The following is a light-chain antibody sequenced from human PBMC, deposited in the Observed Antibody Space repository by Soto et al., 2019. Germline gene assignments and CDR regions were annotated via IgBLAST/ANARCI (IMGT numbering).Light chain of an antibody. CDR2: GAS. CDR1: QSVSIN. CDR3: QQYSSYWT. Sequence: EVVMTQSPAILSVSPGERVALSCRASQSVSINLAWIQQKPGQGPRLLLIGASTRATGVPDRFRGSGSGTEFTLTISSLQPDDFATYYCQQYSSYWTFAQGTKVDIK. V-gene: IGKV3-15*01. J-gene: IGKJ1*01.